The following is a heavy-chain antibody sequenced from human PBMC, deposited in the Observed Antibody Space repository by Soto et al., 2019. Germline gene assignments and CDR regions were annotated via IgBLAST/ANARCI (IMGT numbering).Heavy chain of an antibody. Sequence: QVQLVQSGAEVKKPGAAVKVSFKASGYTCTSYVILWVRHSPGPGLEWMGWISAYNGNTNYAQKLQGRFTMTTDTSTRTAYMELRSLSSDDTAVSYCARDQEDTAMVVTDDWGQGTLVTVSS. J-gene: IGHJ4*02. CDR2: ISAYNGNT. CDR1: GYTCTSYV. V-gene: IGHV1-18*01. D-gene: IGHD5-18*01. CDR3: ARDQEDTAMVVTDD.